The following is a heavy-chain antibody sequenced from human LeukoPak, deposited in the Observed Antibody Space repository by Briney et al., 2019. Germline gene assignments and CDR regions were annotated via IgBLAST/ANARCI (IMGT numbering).Heavy chain of an antibody. V-gene: IGHV4-59*08. CDR3: ARGAYYYGTYNWFDP. CDR2: IYYSGST. CDR1: GGSISSYY. Sequence: KPSETLSLTCTVSGGSISSYYWSWIRQPPGKGLEWIGYIYYSGSTNYNPSLKSRVTISVDTSKNQFSLKLSSVTAADTAVYYCARGAYYYGTYNWFDPWGQGTLVTVSS. D-gene: IGHD3-10*01. J-gene: IGHJ5*02.